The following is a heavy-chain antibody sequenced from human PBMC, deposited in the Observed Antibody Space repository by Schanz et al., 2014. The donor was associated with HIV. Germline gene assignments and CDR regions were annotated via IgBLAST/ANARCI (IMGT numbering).Heavy chain of an antibody. CDR3: AKPEYDTSGNSQSHFDY. CDR1: GFTFSSYA. V-gene: IGHV3-23*01. J-gene: IGHJ4*02. CDR2: ISGSDGDT. D-gene: IGHD3-22*01. Sequence: EVQLLESGGGLVQPGGSLRLSCAASGFTFSSYAMTWVRQAPGKGLDWVSTISGSDGDTYYADSVKGRFTISRDNSKNTLYLQMNTLRAEDTAVYYCAKPEYDTSGNSQSHFDYWGQGTLVTVSS.